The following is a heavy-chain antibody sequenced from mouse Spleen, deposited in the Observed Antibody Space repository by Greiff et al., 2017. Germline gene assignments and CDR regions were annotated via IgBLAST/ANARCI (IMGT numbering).Heavy chain of an antibody. Sequence: VQLQQSGAELVRPGALVKLSCKASGFNIKDYYMHWVKQRPEQGLEWIGWIDPENGNTKYNEKFKGKATLTADKSSSTAYMQLSSLTSEDSAVYFCAREDSWFAYWGQGTLVTVSA. J-gene: IGHJ3*01. CDR1: GFNIKDYY. V-gene: IGHV14-1*02. CDR2: IDPENGNT. CDR3: AREDSWFAY.